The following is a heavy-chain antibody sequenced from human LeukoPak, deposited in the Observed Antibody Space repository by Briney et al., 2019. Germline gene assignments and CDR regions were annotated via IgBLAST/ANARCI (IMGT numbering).Heavy chain of an antibody. CDR2: IYYSGST. V-gene: IGHV4-59*01. J-gene: IGHJ4*02. CDR3: ARENYCDASFYFDY. CDR1: GGSISSYY. D-gene: IGHD3-22*01. Sequence: SETLSLTCTVSGGSISSYYWSWIRQPPGKGLEWIGYIYYSGSTNYNPSLKSRVTISVDTSKNQFSLKLSSVTAADTAVYYCARENYCDASFYFDYWGQGTLVTVSS.